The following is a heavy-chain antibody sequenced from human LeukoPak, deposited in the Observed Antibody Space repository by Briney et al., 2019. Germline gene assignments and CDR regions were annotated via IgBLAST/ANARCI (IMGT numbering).Heavy chain of an antibody. V-gene: IGHV1-2*02. J-gene: IGHJ4*02. CDR3: AREGSGYPY. Sequence: GASVKVSCKASGYSFTGYYMHWVRQAPGLGLEWMGWINPNSGGTNYAQKFKGRVTMTRDTSISTAYMEVSRLTSDDTAVFYCAREGSGYPYWGQGTLVTVSS. D-gene: IGHD5-12*01. CDR1: GYSFTGYY. CDR2: INPNSGGT.